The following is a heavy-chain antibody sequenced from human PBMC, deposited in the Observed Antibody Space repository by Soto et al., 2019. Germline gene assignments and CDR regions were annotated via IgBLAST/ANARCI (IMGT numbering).Heavy chain of an antibody. CDR3: ARRSRGYYFDY. V-gene: IGHV1-2*04. Sequence: ASVKASCKSSGYTFTGYYMHWVRQAPGQGLEWMGWINPNSGGTNYAQKFQGWVTMTRDTSISTAYMELSRLRSDDTAVYYCARRSRGYYFDYWGQGTLVTVSS. CDR2: INPNSGGT. J-gene: IGHJ4*02. CDR1: GYTFTGYY.